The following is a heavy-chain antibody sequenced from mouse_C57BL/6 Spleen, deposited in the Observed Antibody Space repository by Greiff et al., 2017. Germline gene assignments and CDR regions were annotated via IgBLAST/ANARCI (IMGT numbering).Heavy chain of an antibody. D-gene: IGHD4-1*01. CDR2: INPRTGGT. Sequence: VQLQQSGPELVKPGASVKISCKASGYSFTGYYMNWVKQSPEKSLEWIGEINPRTGGTTYTQKFKAKATLTVDKSSSTAYMQLKSLTSEDSAVYYCAKLGRNWYFDVWGTGTTVTVSS. CDR1: GYSFTGYY. V-gene: IGHV1-42*01. J-gene: IGHJ1*03. CDR3: AKLGRNWYFDV.